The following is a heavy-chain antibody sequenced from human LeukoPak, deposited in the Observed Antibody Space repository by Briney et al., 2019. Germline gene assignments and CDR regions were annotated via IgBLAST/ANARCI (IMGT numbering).Heavy chain of an antibody. D-gene: IGHD6-19*01. CDR1: GGSISSSSYY. J-gene: IGHJ4*02. Sequence: SETLSLTCTVSGGSISSSSYYWGYIRQPPGKGLEWIGSIYYSGRTYYNPSLKSRVTISVDTSKNQFSLKLSSVTAADTAVYYCARVGIAVAGSGGVNYFDYWGQGTLVTVSS. V-gene: IGHV4-39*07. CDR3: ARVGIAVAGSGGVNYFDY. CDR2: IYYSGRT.